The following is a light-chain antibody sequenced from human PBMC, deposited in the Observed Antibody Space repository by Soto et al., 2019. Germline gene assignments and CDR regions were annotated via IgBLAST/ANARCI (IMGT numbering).Light chain of an antibody. V-gene: IGKV3-11*01. CDR3: QQRSNRPPWT. Sequence: EIVLTQSPATLSLSPGERATLSCRASQSVSSYLAWYQQKPGQAPRLLIYYASNRATGIPARFSGSGSGTDFILTISSLVPEDFAVYYCQQRSNRPPWTFGQGTKVEIK. CDR1: QSVSSY. CDR2: YAS. J-gene: IGKJ1*01.